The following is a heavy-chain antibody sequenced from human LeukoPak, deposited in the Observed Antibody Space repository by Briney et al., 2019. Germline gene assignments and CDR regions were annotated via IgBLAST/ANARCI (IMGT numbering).Heavy chain of an antibody. D-gene: IGHD2/OR15-2a*01. CDR3: ARDRCTSTTCYLFDY. Sequence: PGRSLRLSCAASGFTFSTSAKHWVRQAPGKGLERVAVISSDGSDTNYADSVKGRFTISRDNSKNTLYLEMNSLRSEDTAVYYCARDRCTSTTCYLFDYWGQGTLVIVSS. J-gene: IGHJ4*02. V-gene: IGHV3-30*04. CDR2: ISSDGSDT. CDR1: GFTFSTSA.